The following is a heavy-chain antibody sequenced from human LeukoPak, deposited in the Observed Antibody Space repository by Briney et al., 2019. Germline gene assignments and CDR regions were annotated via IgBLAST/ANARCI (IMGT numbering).Heavy chain of an antibody. V-gene: IGHV3-7*01. CDR1: GFTFRNYW. J-gene: IGHJ4*02. CDR2: LNQYGDHK. CDR3: SRDLGTGRPHDF. Sequence: GGSLRLSCAASGFTFRNYWMTWVRQAPGKGLERVANLNQYGDHKYYDDSVKGRFTISRDNARDSLYLEMNSLTVEDTAVYFCSRDLGTGRPHDFWGQGTLVTVSS. D-gene: IGHD3/OR15-3a*01.